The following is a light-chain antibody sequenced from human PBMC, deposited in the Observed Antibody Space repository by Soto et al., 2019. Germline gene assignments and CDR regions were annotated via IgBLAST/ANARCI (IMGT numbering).Light chain of an antibody. V-gene: IGKV4-1*01. CDR1: QSVLYSSNNKNC. CDR2: WAS. Sequence: DIVMTQSPDSLAVSLGERATINCKSSQSVLYSSNNKNCLAWYQQKPGQPPTLLISWASTRESGVPDRFSGSKSRTDFTLTISSLQAEDVAVFYCQQYYTTPYTFGQGTKLEIK. CDR3: QQYYTTPYT. J-gene: IGKJ2*01.